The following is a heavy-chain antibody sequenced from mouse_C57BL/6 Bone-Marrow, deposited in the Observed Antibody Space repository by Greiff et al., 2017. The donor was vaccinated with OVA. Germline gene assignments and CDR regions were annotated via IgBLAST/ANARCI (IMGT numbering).Heavy chain of an antibody. J-gene: IGHJ3*01. V-gene: IGHV1-26*01. CDR1: GYTFTDYY. D-gene: IGHD1-1*01. CDR2: INPNNGGT. CDR3: ARWDDGSGFAD. Sequence: EVKLQQSGPELVKPGASVKISCKASGYTFTDYYMNWVKQSHGKSLEWIGDINPNNGGTSYNQKFKGKATLTVDKSSSTAYMALRSLTSEDAAVYYCARWDDGSGFADWGQGTLVTVSA.